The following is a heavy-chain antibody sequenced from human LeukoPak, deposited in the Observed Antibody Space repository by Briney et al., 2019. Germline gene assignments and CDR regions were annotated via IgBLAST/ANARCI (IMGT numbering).Heavy chain of an antibody. CDR1: GYTFTCYY. V-gene: IGHV1-2*04. J-gene: IGHJ4*02. D-gene: IGHD3-3*01. CDR2: INPNSGGT. Sequence: ASVKVSCKASGYTFTCYYMHWVRQAPGQGLEWMGWINPNSGGTNYAQKFQGWVTMTRDTSISTAYMELSRLRSDDTAVYYCARNGYDFWSGLTYFDYWGQGTLVTVSS. CDR3: ARNGYDFWSGLTYFDY.